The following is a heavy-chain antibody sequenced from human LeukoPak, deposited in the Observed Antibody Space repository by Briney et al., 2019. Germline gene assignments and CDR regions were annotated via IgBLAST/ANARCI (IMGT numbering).Heavy chain of an antibody. D-gene: IGHD3-3*01. CDR3: ARDAEWSLDY. V-gene: IGHV3-53*05. CDR2: IYSGGST. CDR1: GFTVSSNY. Sequence: PGGSLRLSCAASGFTVSSNYMSWVRQAPGKGLEWVSVIYSGGSTYYADSVKGRFTISRDNSKNTLYLQMSSLRTEDTALYYCARDAEWSLDYWGQGTLVTVSS. J-gene: IGHJ4*02.